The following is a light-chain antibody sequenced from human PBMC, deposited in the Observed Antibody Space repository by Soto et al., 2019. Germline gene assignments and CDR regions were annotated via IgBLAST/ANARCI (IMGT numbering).Light chain of an antibody. CDR1: QSLLHSNGYNY. V-gene: IGKV2-28*01. Sequence: DIVMTQSPLSLPVTPGEPASISCRSSQSLLHSNGYNYLDLYLQKPGQSPQLLIYLGSNRAYWVPDRFSGSGSGTDFTLKISRVEAEDVGVYYCMQAIPSPLNFGGGTKVEIK. J-gene: IGKJ4*01. CDR3: MQAIPSPLN. CDR2: LGS.